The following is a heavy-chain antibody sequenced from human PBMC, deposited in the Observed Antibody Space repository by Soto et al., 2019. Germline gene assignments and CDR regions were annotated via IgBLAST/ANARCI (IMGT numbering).Heavy chain of an antibody. CDR1: GYTSTNYA. Sequence: ASLKGACKASGYTSTNYAVHWVRQAPGQGLQWIGWINVGNGNTKSSQKFQGRVTFSRDTSASTAYMEVSSLTSEDTAVYYCTSDNKGLADYWGQGTLVTVSS. CDR2: INVGNGNT. CDR3: TSDNKGLADY. V-gene: IGHV1-3*01. J-gene: IGHJ4*02.